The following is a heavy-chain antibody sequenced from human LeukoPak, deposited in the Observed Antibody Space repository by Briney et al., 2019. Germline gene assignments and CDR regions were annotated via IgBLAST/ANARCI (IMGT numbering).Heavy chain of an antibody. CDR3: ARTGDSPFDY. Sequence: SETLSLTCAVYSGSFSGYYWSWIRQPAGKALEWIGRIYTTGSTNYNPSLKSRVTISVDTSKNQFSLNLNSVTAADTAVYYCARTGDSPFDYWGQGTLVTVSS. V-gene: IGHV4-59*10. J-gene: IGHJ4*02. CDR1: SGSFSGYY. CDR2: IYTTGST.